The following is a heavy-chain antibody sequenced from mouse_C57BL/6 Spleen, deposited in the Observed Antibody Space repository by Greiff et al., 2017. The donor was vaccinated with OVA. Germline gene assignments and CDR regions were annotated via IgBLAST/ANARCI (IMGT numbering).Heavy chain of an antibody. V-gene: IGHV5-17*01. Sequence: DVQLQESGGGLVKPGGSLKLSCAASGFTFSDYGMHWVRQAPEKGLEWVAYISSGSSTIYYADTVKGRFTISRDNAKNTLFLQMTSLRAEDTAMYYCARSDYYAMDYWGQGTSVTVSS. J-gene: IGHJ4*01. CDR3: ARSDYYAMDY. CDR1: GFTFSDYG. CDR2: ISSGSSTI.